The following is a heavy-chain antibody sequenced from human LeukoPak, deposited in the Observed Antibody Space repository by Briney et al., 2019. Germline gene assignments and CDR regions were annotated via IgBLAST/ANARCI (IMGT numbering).Heavy chain of an antibody. CDR1: GFTFSSYW. V-gene: IGHV3-74*01. CDR3: AKAATYFYGSVTYDWFES. Sequence: QSGGSLRLSCEASGFTFSSYWMHWVRQVPGKGLMWVSHIESNGLTLYADSVRDRFTISRDNGKSTIYLQMNSLRVDDTAIYYCAKAATYFYGSVTYDWFESWGQGTLVTVSS. D-gene: IGHD3-10*01. J-gene: IGHJ5*01. CDR2: IESNGLT.